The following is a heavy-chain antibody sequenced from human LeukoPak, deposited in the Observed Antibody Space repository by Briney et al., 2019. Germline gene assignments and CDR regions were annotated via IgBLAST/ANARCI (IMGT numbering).Heavy chain of an antibody. CDR2: IYPGDSDS. Sequence: GESLKISCKGSGYSFTTSWIGWVRQMPGKGLECMGIIYPGDSDSRYSPSFQGQVTISADKSISTAYLQWSSLKASDTAMYYCARHQQWLNYYMDVWGKGTTVTISS. J-gene: IGHJ6*03. CDR3: ARHQQWLNYYMDV. CDR1: GYSFTTSW. D-gene: IGHD6-19*01. V-gene: IGHV5-51*01.